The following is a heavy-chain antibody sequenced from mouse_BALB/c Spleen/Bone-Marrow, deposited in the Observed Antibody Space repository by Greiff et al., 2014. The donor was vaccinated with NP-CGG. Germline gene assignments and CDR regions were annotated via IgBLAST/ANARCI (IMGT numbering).Heavy chain of an antibody. D-gene: IGHD4-1*01. CDR2: INPSNGRT. V-gene: IGHV1S81*02. Sequence: QVQLKQSGAELVKPGASVKLSCKASGYTFTSYWMHWVKQRPGQGLEWIGEINPSNGRTNYNEKFKSKATLTLDKSSSTAYMQLSSLTSEDSAVYYCSREESLGDAMAYWGQGTSVTVSS. CDR3: SREESLGDAMAY. J-gene: IGHJ4*01. CDR1: GYTFTSYW.